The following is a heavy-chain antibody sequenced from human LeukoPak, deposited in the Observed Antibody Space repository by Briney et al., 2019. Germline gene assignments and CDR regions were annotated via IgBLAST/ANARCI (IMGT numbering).Heavy chain of an antibody. V-gene: IGHV3-53*01. D-gene: IGHD2-8*01. Sequence: GGSLRLSCAVSGFTVSINYITRVRQPPGKGLEWVSVIYSAGNTYYADSVKGRFTISRDNAKDSLFLQMNSLRAEDTAVYYCARDPRIYCTNGICRDDYFDNWGQGTLVTVSS. CDR1: GFTVSINY. J-gene: IGHJ4*02. CDR2: IYSAGNT. CDR3: ARDPRIYCTNGICRDDYFDN.